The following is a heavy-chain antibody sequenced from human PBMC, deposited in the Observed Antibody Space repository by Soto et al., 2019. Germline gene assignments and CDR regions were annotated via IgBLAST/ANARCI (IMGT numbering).Heavy chain of an antibody. V-gene: IGHV4-39*01. J-gene: IGHJ5*02. CDR1: GGSISSTTYY. CDR3: ARRYNWFDP. Sequence: QLQLQESGPGLVKPSETLSLTCTVSGGSISSTTYYWNWIRQSPGKGLEWLGSIYDRGSTIYHPSLKSRVIISVDTSKNQFSLKLSSVTAADTAVYYCARRYNWFDPWGQGTLVTVSS. CDR2: IYDRGST.